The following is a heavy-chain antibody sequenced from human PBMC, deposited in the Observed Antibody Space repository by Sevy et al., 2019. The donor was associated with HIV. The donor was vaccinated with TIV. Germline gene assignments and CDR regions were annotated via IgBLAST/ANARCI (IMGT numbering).Heavy chain of an antibody. J-gene: IGHJ6*03. CDR1: GFSFDSYG. CDR2: ISGSGTRT. V-gene: IGHV3-23*01. CDR3: GKGGGGHYDPDEIGYYFYYYNMDV. D-gene: IGHD3-22*01. Sequence: GGSLRLSCAVSGFSFDSYGMTWVRQAPGKGLEWVSGISGSGTRTYYADSVKGRFIISRDNSKNTLYLQMNSLRSEDSAIVYCGKGGGGHYDPDEIGYYFYYYNMDVWGKGTTVTVSS.